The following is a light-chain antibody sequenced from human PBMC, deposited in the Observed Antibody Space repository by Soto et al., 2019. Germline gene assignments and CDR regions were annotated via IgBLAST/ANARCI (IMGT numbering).Light chain of an antibody. V-gene: IGKV3-15*01. Sequence: ETVMTQSPATLSVSPGERATLSCRASQSVNSNLAWYQQKSGQAPRLLIYGATTRATGIPVRFSGSGSGTECPLTISSLQSEDSAVYCCPQYTYWPWTLGHGTKVDLK. CDR3: PQYTYWPWT. J-gene: IGKJ1*01. CDR1: QSVNSN. CDR2: GAT.